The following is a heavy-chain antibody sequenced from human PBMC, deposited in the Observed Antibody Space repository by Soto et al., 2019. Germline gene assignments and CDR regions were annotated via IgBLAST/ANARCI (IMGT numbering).Heavy chain of an antibody. V-gene: IGHV1-18*01. CDR2: ISAYNGNT. J-gene: IGHJ4*02. CDR1: GYTFTSYG. CDR3: ARDPPFFDY. Sequence: GASVKVSCKASGYTFTSYGISWVRQAPGQGLEWMGWISAYNGNTNYAQKFQGRVTITRDTSASTAYMELSSLRSEDTAVYYCARDPPFFDYWGQGTLVTVSS.